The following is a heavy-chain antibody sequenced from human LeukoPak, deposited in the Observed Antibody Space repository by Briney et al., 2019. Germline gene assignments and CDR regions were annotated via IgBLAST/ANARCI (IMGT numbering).Heavy chain of an antibody. V-gene: IGHV4-39*01. CDR2: IYYSGST. J-gene: IGHJ2*01. CDR1: GGSISSSSYY. CDR3: ARHLEIRDVRFIAAAGSGYWYFDL. D-gene: IGHD6-13*01. Sequence: SETLSLTCTVSGGSISSSSYYWGWIRQPPGKGLEWIGSIYYSGSTYYNPSLKSRVTISVDTSKNQFSLKLSSVTAADTAVYYCARHLEIRDVRFIAAAGSGYWYFDLWGRGTLVTVSS.